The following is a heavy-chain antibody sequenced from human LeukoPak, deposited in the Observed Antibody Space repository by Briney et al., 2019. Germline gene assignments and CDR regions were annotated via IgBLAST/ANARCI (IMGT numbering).Heavy chain of an antibody. CDR3: ASQAASYGDYVFDY. D-gene: IGHD4-17*01. V-gene: IGHV4-4*07. CDR1: GGSISSYY. J-gene: IGHJ4*02. Sequence: SETLSLTCTVSGGSISSYYWSWIRQPAGKGLEWIGRIYTSGSTNYNPSLKSRVTISVDTSKNQFSLKLSSVTAADTAVYYCASQAASYGDYVFDYWGQGTLVTVSS. CDR2: IYTSGST.